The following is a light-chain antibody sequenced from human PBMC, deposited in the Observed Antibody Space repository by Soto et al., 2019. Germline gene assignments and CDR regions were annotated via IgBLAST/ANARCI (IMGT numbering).Light chain of an antibody. V-gene: IGLV7-46*01. Sequence: QTVVTQEPSLTVSPGGTVTLTCDSNTGPVTSGHWLYWFQQKPGHAPRTLIYDTSKKHSWTPARFSGSLLGGKAALTLSGAQPEDEADYYCFLSYNSARPVVFGGGTKLTVL. J-gene: IGLJ2*01. CDR1: TGPVTSGHW. CDR3: FLSYNSARPVV. CDR2: DTS.